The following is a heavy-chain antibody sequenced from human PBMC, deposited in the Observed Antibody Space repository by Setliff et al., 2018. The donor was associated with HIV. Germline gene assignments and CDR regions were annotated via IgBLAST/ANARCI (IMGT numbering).Heavy chain of an antibody. J-gene: IGHJ5*02. CDR1: GGSFSNYY. Sequence: KPSETLSLTCAVYGGSFSNYYWSWIRQSPGEGLEWIGEINHGGSTNYNPSLKSRVTISVDTSKNQFSLKVSSVTAADTAVYYCARVGTTVTTRETYKWFDPWGQGTLVTVSS. CDR2: INHGGST. D-gene: IGHD4-17*01. V-gene: IGHV4-34*01. CDR3: ARVGTTVTTRETYKWFDP.